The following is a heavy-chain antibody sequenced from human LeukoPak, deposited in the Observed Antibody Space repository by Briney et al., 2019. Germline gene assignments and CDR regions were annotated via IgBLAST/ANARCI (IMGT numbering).Heavy chain of an antibody. CDR3: ARLALRESSSWYYWFDS. J-gene: IGHJ5*01. V-gene: IGHV3-48*03. CDR1: GFTFSSYE. D-gene: IGHD6-13*01. CDR2: IGRSGSTI. Sequence: GGSLRLSCAASGFTFSSYEMNWVRQAPGEGLEWISYIGRSGSTIYYADSVKGRFTISRDNAKNSLYLQMNSLRAEDTAVYYCARLALRESSSWYYWFDSWGQGTLVTVSS.